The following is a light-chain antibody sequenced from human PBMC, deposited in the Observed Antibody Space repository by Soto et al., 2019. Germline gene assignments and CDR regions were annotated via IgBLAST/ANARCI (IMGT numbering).Light chain of an antibody. CDR2: EVS. J-gene: IGLJ1*01. V-gene: IGLV2-14*01. CDR1: SSDVGGYYY. CDR3: SSYTSSSTLNV. Sequence: QSVLTQPASASGSPGQSITISCTGTSSDVGGYYYVSWYQHHPGKAPKLIIYEVSNRPSGVSNRFSASKSGNTASLTISGIQAEDEADYYCSSYTSSSTLNVFGTGTKVTVL.